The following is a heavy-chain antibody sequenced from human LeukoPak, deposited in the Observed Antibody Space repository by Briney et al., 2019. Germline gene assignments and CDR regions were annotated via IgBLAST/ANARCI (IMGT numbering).Heavy chain of an antibody. V-gene: IGHV1-18*01. CDR2: ISGYNGKT. J-gene: IGHJ5*02. D-gene: IGHD3-10*01. CDR3: ARALNYYGSGSYYSDTERLDVSGLGWFDP. CDR1: GYTFNTYG. Sequence: APVKVSCKASGYTFNTYGITWVRQAPGQGLEWMGWISGYNGKTKYAQKLQDRVTMTTDTSTTTAYMELRSLTSDDTAVYYCARALNYYGSGSYYSDTERLDVSGLGWFDPWGQGTLVTVSS.